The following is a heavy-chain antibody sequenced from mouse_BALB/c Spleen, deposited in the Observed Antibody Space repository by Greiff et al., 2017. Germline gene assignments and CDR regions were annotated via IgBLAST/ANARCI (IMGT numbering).Heavy chain of an antibody. J-gene: IGHJ2*01. CDR1: GFTFSSYA. CDR3: ARYYGSSYFDY. V-gene: IGHV5-6-5*01. D-gene: IGHD1-1*01. CDR2: ISSGGST. Sequence: EVKLVESGGGLVKPGGSLKLSCAASGFTFSSYAMSWVRQTPEKRLEWVASISSGGSTYYPDSVKGRFTISRDNARNILYLQMSSLRSEDTAMYYCARYYGSSYFDYWGLGTTLTVSS.